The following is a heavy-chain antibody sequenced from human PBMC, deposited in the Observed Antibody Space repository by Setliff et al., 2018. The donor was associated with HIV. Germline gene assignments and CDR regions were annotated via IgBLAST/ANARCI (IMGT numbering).Heavy chain of an antibody. Sequence: PSETLSLTCTVSGGPFSSSSYYWGWIRQPPGKGLEWIGSLRPSGNTYYNPSLKSRVTLSVDTSKNQFSLKLSSVTAADTAVYYCARIVRWELVATSTFFYYYMDVWGKGTTVTVSS. CDR1: GGPFSSSSYY. V-gene: IGHV4-39*01. D-gene: IGHD1-26*01. CDR3: ARIVRWELVATSTFFYYYMDV. J-gene: IGHJ6*03. CDR2: LRPSGNT.